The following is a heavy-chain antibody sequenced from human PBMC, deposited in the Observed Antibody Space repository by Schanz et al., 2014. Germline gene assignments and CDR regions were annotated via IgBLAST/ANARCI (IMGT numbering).Heavy chain of an antibody. V-gene: IGHV3-23*01. CDR3: VSSGSYSSYAF. CDR2: INTGVNT. J-gene: IGHJ4*02. D-gene: IGHD3-10*01. Sequence: EVQLLESGGGLVQPGGSLRLSCAASEFTFSTDAMSWVRQAPGKGLEWLSAINTGVNTYYADSVRGRFTMSRDNSKNTLYLQMNTLRAEDTAVYHCVSSGSYSSYAFWGQGTLVTVSS. CDR1: EFTFSTDA.